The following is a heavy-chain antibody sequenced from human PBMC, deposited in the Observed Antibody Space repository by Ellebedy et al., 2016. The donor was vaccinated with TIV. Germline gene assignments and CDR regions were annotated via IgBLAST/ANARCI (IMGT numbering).Heavy chain of an antibody. CDR2: INHSGST. Sequence: SETLSLTXTVSGGSISSYYWSWIRQPAGKGLEWIGEINHSGSTNYNPSLKSRVTISVDTSKNQFSLKLSSVTAADTAVYYCARVGSSSGWYGEGSRYYFDYWGQGTLVTVSS. CDR1: GGSISSYY. V-gene: IGHV4-34*01. CDR3: ARVGSSSGWYGEGSRYYFDY. D-gene: IGHD6-19*01. J-gene: IGHJ4*02.